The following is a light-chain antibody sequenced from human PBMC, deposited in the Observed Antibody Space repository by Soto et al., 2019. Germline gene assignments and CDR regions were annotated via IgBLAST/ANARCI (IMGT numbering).Light chain of an antibody. Sequence: EIVLTQSPGTLSLSPGERVTLSCGVSQSLSSNSLAWYQQKPGQAPRLLIYGASSRATGIPDRFSGSGSGTDFTLTISRLEPTDFAVYFCQQYGTSPYTFGQGTKLQIK. CDR3: QQYGTSPYT. J-gene: IGKJ2*01. CDR1: QSLSSNS. CDR2: GAS. V-gene: IGKV3-20*01.